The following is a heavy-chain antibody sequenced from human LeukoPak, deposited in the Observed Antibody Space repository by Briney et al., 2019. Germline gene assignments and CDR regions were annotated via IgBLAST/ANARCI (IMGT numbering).Heavy chain of an antibody. Sequence: SQTLSLTCTVSGGSISSGGYYWRWIRQHPGKGLEWIGYIYYSGSTYYNPSLKSRVTISVDTSKNQFSLKLSSVTAADTAVYYCASTRYDNAFDIWGQGTMVTVSS. CDR2: IYYSGST. CDR1: GGSISSGGYY. D-gene: IGHD1-1*01. J-gene: IGHJ3*02. CDR3: ASTRYDNAFDI. V-gene: IGHV4-31*03.